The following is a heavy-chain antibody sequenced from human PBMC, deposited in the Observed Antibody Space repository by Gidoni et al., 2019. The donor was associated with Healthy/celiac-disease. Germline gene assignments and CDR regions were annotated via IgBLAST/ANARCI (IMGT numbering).Heavy chain of an antibody. D-gene: IGHD3-9*01. CDR2: INHSGST. V-gene: IGHV4-34*01. J-gene: IGHJ4*02. CDR1: GGSFSGYY. CDR3: ARGGILTGYYPYYFDY. Sequence: QVQLPQWGAGLLKPSETLSLTCAVYGGSFSGYYWSWIRQPPGKGLEWIGEINHSGSTNYNPSLKSRVTISVDTSKNQFSLKLSSVTAADTAVYYCARGGILTGYYPYYFDYWGQGTLVTVSS.